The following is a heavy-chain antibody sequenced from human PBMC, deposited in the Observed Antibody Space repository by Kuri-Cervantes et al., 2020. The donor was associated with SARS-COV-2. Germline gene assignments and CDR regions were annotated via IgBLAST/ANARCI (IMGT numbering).Heavy chain of an antibody. CDR2: IRYDGSNK. Sequence: GESLKISCAASGFTFSSYGMHWVRQAPGKGLEWVAFIRYDGSNKYYADSVKGRFTTSRDNSKNTLYLQMNSLRAEDTAVYYCAKVGQLELQYPIGYYYYYMDVWGKGTTVTVSS. J-gene: IGHJ6*03. V-gene: IGHV3-30*02. CDR1: GFTFSSYG. D-gene: IGHD1-7*01. CDR3: AKVGQLELQYPIGYYYYYMDV.